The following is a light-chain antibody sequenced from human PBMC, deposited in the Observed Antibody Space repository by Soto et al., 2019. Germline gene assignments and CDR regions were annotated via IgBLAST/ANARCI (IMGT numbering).Light chain of an antibody. V-gene: IGLV1-40*01. J-gene: IGLJ1*01. Sequence: QSVRTEPPSVSVAPGQRVTISCTGSSSNIGAGYDVHWYQQLPGTAPKLLIYGNNNRPSGVPDRFSGSKSGTSASLAITGLQAEDEADYYCQSYDSSLSGPCVFGTGTKVTVL. CDR1: SSNIGAGYD. CDR2: GNN. CDR3: QSYDSSLSGPCV.